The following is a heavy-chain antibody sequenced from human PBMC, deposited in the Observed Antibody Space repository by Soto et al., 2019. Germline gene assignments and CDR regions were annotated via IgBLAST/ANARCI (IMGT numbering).Heavy chain of an antibody. V-gene: IGHV3-23*01. Sequence: EVQLLESGGGLVQPGGSLRLSCAASGFTFSSYAMNWVRQAPGKGLEWVSVISGSGGSTYYADSVKGRFTISRDNPKNTLYLQMNSLRAEDTAVDYCAKRATGTDFDYWGQGTLVTVSS. D-gene: IGHD1-1*01. CDR2: ISGSGGST. J-gene: IGHJ4*02. CDR3: AKRATGTDFDY. CDR1: GFTFSSYA.